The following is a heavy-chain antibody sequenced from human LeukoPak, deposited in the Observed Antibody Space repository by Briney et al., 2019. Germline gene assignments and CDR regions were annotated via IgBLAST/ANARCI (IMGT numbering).Heavy chain of an antibody. CDR2: ISSSGSYS. V-gene: IGHV3-21*01. Sequence: GGSLRLSCAASGFTFSSYGMHWVRQAPGKGLEWVSSISSSGSYSYYADSLKGRFTISRDNAKNSLYLQMSSLRAEDTAVYYCARGLGLGGYCTNGVCYPTDYWGQGTLVTVSS. J-gene: IGHJ4*02. D-gene: IGHD2-8*01. CDR1: GFTFSSYG. CDR3: ARGLGLGGYCTNGVCYPTDY.